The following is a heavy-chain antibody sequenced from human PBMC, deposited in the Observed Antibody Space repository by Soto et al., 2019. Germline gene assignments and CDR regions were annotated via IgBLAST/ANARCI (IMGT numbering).Heavy chain of an antibody. D-gene: IGHD3-10*01. CDR2: MSGSSSTT. CDR3: AKWVYGSGSFDY. CDR1: GLTFSNYA. Sequence: PGGSLRLSCATSGLTFSNYAMSWVRQAPGGGLEWVSSMSGSSSTTYYADSVRGRFTISRDRSKNTLYLQMSSLRVEDTAVYYCAKWVYGSGSFDYWGLGALVTVSS. V-gene: IGHV3-23*01. J-gene: IGHJ4*02.